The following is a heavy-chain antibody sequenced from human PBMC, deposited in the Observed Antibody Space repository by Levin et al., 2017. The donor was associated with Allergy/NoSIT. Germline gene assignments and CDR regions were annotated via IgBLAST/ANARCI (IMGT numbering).Heavy chain of an antibody. CDR3: ARDSPDGYNHHFDY. Sequence: SETLSLTCTVSGGSISSGDYYWSWIRQPPGKGLEWIGYIYYSGSTYYNPSLKSRVTISVDTSKNQFSLKLSSVTAADTAVYYCARDSPDGYNHHFDYWGQGTLVTVSS. CDR1: GGSISSGDYY. J-gene: IGHJ4*02. V-gene: IGHV4-30-4*01. D-gene: IGHD5-24*01. CDR2: IYYSGST.